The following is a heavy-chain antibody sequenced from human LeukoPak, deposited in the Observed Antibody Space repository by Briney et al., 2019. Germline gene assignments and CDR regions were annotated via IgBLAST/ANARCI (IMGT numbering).Heavy chain of an antibody. D-gene: IGHD2-15*01. Sequence: GGSLRLSCAISGFTFTSFWMHWVRHAPGKGLMWVSRINSDGSSASYPDSVKGRFTISRDDAKKTLYLQMNSLRAEDMAVYYCAIGPRITPDHWGQGTLVTVSS. V-gene: IGHV3-74*01. CDR1: GFTFTSFW. J-gene: IGHJ5*02. CDR3: AIGPRITPDH. CDR2: INSDGSSA.